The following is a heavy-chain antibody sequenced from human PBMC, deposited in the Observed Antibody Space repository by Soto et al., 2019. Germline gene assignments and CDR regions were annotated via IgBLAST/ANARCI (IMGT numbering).Heavy chain of an antibody. CDR2: IWYDGSNK. D-gene: IGHD3-10*01. CDR1: GFTFSSYG. V-gene: IGHV3-33*01. CDR3: ARVQTRTARRGVFDY. J-gene: IGHJ4*02. Sequence: GGSLRLSCAASGFTFSSYGMHWVRQAPGKGLEWVAVIWYDGSNKYYADSVKGRFTISRDNSKNTLYLQMNSLRAEDTAVYYCARVQTRTARRGVFDYWGQGTLVTVSS.